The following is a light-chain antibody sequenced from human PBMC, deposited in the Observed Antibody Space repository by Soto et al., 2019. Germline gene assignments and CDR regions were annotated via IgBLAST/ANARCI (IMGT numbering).Light chain of an antibody. CDR3: QQYSSYSA. CDR1: QSICGW. CDR2: DAS. V-gene: IGKV1-5*01. J-gene: IGKJ2*01. Sequence: DIQMTQSPSTLSASVGDRVTITCRASQSICGWLAWYQQKPGQAPNLLISDASSLESGVPSRFSGSGSGTECTLTISGLQPDDFATYYCQQYSSYSAFGQGTKLEIK.